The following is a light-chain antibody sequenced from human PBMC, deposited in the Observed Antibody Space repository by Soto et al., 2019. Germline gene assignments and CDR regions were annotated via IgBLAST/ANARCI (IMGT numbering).Light chain of an antibody. J-gene: IGKJ1*01. V-gene: IGKV1-5*03. CDR3: QQYNNYPRT. CDR2: KAS. Sequence: DLQMTQFPSTLSASVGDTVTITCRASQSVDTWLAWYQQKPGKAPSLLIYKASNVQSGVPSRFTGSGSGTEFTLTIRSLQPDDFATYYCQQYNNYPRTFGQGTKV. CDR1: QSVDTW.